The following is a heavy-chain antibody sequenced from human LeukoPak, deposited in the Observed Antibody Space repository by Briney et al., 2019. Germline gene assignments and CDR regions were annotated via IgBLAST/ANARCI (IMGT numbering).Heavy chain of an antibody. CDR2: ISSSGSTI. D-gene: IGHD6-6*01. J-gene: IGHJ6*03. CDR3: ARAIYSSSSYYHYYYMDV. CDR1: GFTFSSYW. Sequence: GGSLRLSCAASGFTFSSYWMSWVRQAPGKGLEWVSYISSSGSTIYYADSVKGRFTISRDNAKNSLYLQMNSLRAEDTAVYYCARAIYSSSSYYHYYYMDVWGKGTTVTVSS. V-gene: IGHV3-48*04.